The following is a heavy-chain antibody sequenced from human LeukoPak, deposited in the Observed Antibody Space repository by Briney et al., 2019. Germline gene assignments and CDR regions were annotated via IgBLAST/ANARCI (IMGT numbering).Heavy chain of an antibody. CDR3: ATGTGYYYYYYMDV. J-gene: IGHJ6*03. CDR2: IYYSGST. Sequence: PSETLSLTCTVSGGSISSSSYYWGWIRQPPGKGLEWIGSIYYSGSTYYNPSLKSRVTISVDTSKNQFSLKLSSATAADTAVYYCATGTGYYYYYYMDVWGKGTTVTISS. D-gene: IGHD1-14*01. V-gene: IGHV4-39*01. CDR1: GGSISSSSYY.